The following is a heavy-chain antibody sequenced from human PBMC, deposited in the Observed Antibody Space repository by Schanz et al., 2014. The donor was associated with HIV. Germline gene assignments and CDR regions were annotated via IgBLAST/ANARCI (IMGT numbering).Heavy chain of an antibody. Sequence: QVQLVQSEAEVKRPGSSVKVSCRTSGYSFMNATINWVRQASGQGLEWVGWMNPRSGNTGYAQKSQGRVTLTRNSSLTTASMELSSLTSDDTAVYYCTRGARDCSNGVCGGTYFDYWGQGTLVTVSS. CDR3: TRGARDCSNGVCGGTYFDY. CDR1: GYSFMNAT. CDR2: MNPRSGNT. D-gene: IGHD2-8*01. V-gene: IGHV1-8*01. J-gene: IGHJ4*02.